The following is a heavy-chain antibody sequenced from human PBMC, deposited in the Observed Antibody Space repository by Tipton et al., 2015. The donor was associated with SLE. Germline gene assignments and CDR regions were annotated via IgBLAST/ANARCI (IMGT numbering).Heavy chain of an antibody. D-gene: IGHD2-21*01. CDR2: IYHSGGT. CDR3: ARVAYCGGDCSFHGMDV. CDR1: GGSISSGGYS. Sequence: TLSLTCAVSGGSISSGGYSWSWIRQPPGKGLEWIGYIYHSGGTYYNPSLKSRVTISVDRSKNQFSLKLSSVTAADTAVYYCARVAYCGGDCSFHGMDVWGQGTTVTVSS. J-gene: IGHJ6*02. V-gene: IGHV4-30-2*01.